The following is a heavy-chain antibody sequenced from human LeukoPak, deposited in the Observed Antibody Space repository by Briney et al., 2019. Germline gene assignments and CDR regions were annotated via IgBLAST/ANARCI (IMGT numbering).Heavy chain of an antibody. J-gene: IGHJ4*02. V-gene: IGHV1-2*02. D-gene: IGHD6-19*01. CDR1: GYTFTGYY. CDR2: INPNSGGT. Sequence: ASVKVSCKASGYTFTGYYMHWVRQAPGQGLEWMGWINPNSGGTNYAQKFQGRVTMTRDTSISTAYMELSRLRSDDTAVYYCARPHSRGWYYFDYWGQGTLVTVSS. CDR3: ARPHSRGWYYFDY.